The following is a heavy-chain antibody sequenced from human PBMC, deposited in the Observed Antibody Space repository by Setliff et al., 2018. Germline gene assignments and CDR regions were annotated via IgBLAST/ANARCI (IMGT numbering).Heavy chain of an antibody. V-gene: IGHV4-59*08. J-gene: IGHJ4*02. CDR1: GGSISSYY. CDR2: IYYSGST. CDR3: ARGGVLGTGDFDY. Sequence: PSETLSLTCIVSGGSISSYYWSWIRQPPGKGLEWIGYIYYSGSTNYNPSLKNRVTISIDTSKKQFSLSLSSVTAADTAVYYCARGGVLGTGDFDYWGQGTPVTVSS. D-gene: IGHD3-16*01.